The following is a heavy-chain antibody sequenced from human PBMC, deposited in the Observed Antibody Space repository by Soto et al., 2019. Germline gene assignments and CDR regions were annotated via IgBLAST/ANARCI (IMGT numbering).Heavy chain of an antibody. J-gene: IGHJ6*02. Sequence: PGESLKISCKASGYNFTTFWISWMRQVPGKGLEWMGRIDPSDSYTNYSPSFQGHVTISADKSISTAYLQWSSLKASDTAMYYCARQEWELLGGYYYYYGMDVWGQGTTVTVSS. D-gene: IGHD1-26*01. CDR1: GYNFTTFW. V-gene: IGHV5-10-1*01. CDR2: IDPSDSYT. CDR3: ARQEWELLGGYYYYYGMDV.